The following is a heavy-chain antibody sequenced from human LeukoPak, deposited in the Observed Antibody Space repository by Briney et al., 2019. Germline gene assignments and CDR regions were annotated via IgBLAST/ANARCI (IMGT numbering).Heavy chain of an antibody. D-gene: IGHD1-26*01. CDR3: ARVQRTEEGGYSYYYIDV. J-gene: IGHJ6*03. V-gene: IGHV4-59*01. CDR1: GGSISSYS. CDR2: IYYSGST. Sequence: SESLSLTCTVSGGSISSYSWSWIRQPPGKGLEWVGYIYYSGSTNYNPSLKRGCTISVDTSKNQLSLKLSSVTAAVTAVYYCARVQRTEEGGYSYYYIDVWGKGTTVTVSS.